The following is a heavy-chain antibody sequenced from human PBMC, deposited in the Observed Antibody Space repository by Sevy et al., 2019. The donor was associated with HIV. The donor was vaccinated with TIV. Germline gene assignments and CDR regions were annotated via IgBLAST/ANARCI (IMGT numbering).Heavy chain of an antibody. CDR3: AKDMHGDYYYYGMDV. CDR1: GFTFNIYA. J-gene: IGHJ6*02. Sequence: GGSLRLSCATSGFTFNIYAMSWVRQAPGKGLEWVSTIGGGDTYYADSVKGRFTISRDDSKSAVYLQMNSLRAEDTALYYCAKDMHGDYYYYGMDVWGQGTTVTVSS. D-gene: IGHD4-17*01. V-gene: IGHV3-23*01. CDR2: IGGGDT.